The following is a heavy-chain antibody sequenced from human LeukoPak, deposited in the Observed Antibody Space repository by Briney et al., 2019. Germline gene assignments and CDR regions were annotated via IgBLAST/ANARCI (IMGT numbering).Heavy chain of an antibody. Sequence: GSLRLSCAASGFTFSSYAMSWIRQPPGKGLEWIGYIYYSGSTNYNPSLKSRVTISVDTSKNQFSLKLSSVTAADTAVYYCARALVGAHSYFDYWGQGTLVTVSS. V-gene: IGHV4-59*01. J-gene: IGHJ4*02. CDR3: ARALVGAHSYFDY. D-gene: IGHD1-26*01. CDR2: IYYSGST. CDR1: GFTFSSYA.